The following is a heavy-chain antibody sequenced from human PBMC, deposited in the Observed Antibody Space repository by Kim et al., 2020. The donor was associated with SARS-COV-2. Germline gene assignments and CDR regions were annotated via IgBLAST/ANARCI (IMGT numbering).Heavy chain of an antibody. CDR2: INPNSGGT. J-gene: IGHJ4*02. CDR3: ARGAGGYYDILTGTPH. D-gene: IGHD3-9*01. CDR1: GYTFTGYH. Sequence: ASVKVSCKASGYTFTGYHMHWVRQAPGQGLEWMGWINPNSGGTNYAQKFQGRVTMTRDTSISTAYMELSRLRSDDTAVYYCARGAGGYYDILTGTPHWGQGTLVTVSS. V-gene: IGHV1-2*02.